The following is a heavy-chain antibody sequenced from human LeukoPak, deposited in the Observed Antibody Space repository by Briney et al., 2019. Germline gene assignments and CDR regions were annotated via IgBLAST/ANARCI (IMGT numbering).Heavy chain of an antibody. CDR2: IRQDGGAT. D-gene: IGHD5-18*01. J-gene: IGHJ4*02. Sequence: GGPLRLSCAASGFTFTDYWMTWVRQAPGQGLEWMANIRQDGGATFYGGSVKGRFTISRDNAKNSVFLQMNSLRAEDTAVYYCATSKDTAGGPYWGQGTLVTVSS. CDR1: GFTFTDYW. V-gene: IGHV3-7*01. CDR3: ATSKDTAGGPY.